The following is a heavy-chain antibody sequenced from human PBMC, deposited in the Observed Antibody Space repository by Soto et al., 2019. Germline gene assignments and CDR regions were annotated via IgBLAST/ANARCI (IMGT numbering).Heavy chain of an antibody. J-gene: IGHJ2*01. CDR1: GFTVSSHY. Sequence: EVQLVESGGGLVQPGGSLRLSCAASGFTVSSHYMSWVRQAPGKGLEWVSVIYSGGSTYYTDSVKGRFTISRDNSKNTLFLQMNSLRAEDTAVYDCARDYYGGNSRYFDLWGRGTLVTVSS. CDR3: ARDYYGGNSRYFDL. V-gene: IGHV3-66*01. CDR2: IYSGGST. D-gene: IGHD2-21*02.